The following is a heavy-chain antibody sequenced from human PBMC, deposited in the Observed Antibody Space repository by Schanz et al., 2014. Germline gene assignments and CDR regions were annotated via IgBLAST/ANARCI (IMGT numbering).Heavy chain of an antibody. CDR1: GGSFSGYY. CDR3: ARRHHFRSGPYYYYYMDV. J-gene: IGHJ6*03. Sequence: QVQLQESGPGLVKPSETLSLTCAVDGGSFSGYYWSWIRQSPDKGLEWIGEINHSANTTYNPSLKSRVTISVNSSKNQFSLMLNSVTAADTAVYYCARRHHFRSGPYYYYYMDVWGKGTTVTVSS. V-gene: IGHV4-34*01. CDR2: INHSANT. D-gene: IGHD3-3*02.